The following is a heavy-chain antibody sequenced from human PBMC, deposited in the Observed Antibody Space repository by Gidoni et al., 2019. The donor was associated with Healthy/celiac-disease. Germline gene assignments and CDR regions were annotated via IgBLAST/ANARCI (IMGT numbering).Heavy chain of an antibody. CDR3: ARDPFRGGDTGALTTGDY. D-gene: IGHD2-21*02. V-gene: IGHV1-69*01. CDR2: IIPIFGTA. J-gene: IGHJ4*02. CDR1: GGPFSSYA. Sequence: QVQLVQSGAEVKKPGSSVKVSCKASGGPFSSYAISWVRQAPGQGLEWMGGIIPIFGTANYAQKFQGRVTITADESTSTAYMELSSLRSEDTAVYYCARDPFRGGDTGALTTGDYWGQGTLVTVSS.